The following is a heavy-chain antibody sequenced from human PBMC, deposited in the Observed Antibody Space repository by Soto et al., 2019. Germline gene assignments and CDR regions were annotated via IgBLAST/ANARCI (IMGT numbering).Heavy chain of an antibody. CDR2: IYYSGST. CDR1: GGSISSSSYY. D-gene: IGHD6-13*01. Sequence: LSLTCTVSGGSISSSSYYWGWIRQPPGKGLEWIGSIYYSGSTYYNPSLKSRVTISVDTSKNQFSLKLSSVTAADTAVYYCARHGYSSSWTQTNWFVLWGPRTPTTVPS. V-gene: IGHV4-39*01. J-gene: IGHJ5*02. CDR3: ARHGYSSSWTQTNWFVL.